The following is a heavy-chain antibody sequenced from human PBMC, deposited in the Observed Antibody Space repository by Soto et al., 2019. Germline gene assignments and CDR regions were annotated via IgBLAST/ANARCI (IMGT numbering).Heavy chain of an antibody. J-gene: IGHJ3*02. CDR2: IYYSGIS. Sequence: SETLSLTCTVSADSIRNSCYWNWIRQPPGKGLDWVGYIYYSGISYYNPSLKSRVTMSVDPSKNQFSLTLTSVTATDTAVYYCARPRGVYSTSGAFDIWGQGTMVTVSS. CDR1: ADSIRNSCY. CDR3: ARPRGVYSTSGAFDI. V-gene: IGHV4-59*12. D-gene: IGHD2-2*01.